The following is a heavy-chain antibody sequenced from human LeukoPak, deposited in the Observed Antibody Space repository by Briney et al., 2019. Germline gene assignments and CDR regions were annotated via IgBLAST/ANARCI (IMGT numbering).Heavy chain of an antibody. Sequence: GGSLRLSCAASGFNFGSYSMTWVRQAPGKGLEWVSVMSVDSATTFYADSVKGRFTISRDNAKNSLYLQMNSLRAEDTAVYYCARDRDGIALIRDRTYYYMDVWGKGTTVTVSS. D-gene: IGHD3-10*01. CDR1: GFNFGSYS. V-gene: IGHV3-21*06. CDR2: MSVDSATT. J-gene: IGHJ6*03. CDR3: ARDRDGIALIRDRTYYYMDV.